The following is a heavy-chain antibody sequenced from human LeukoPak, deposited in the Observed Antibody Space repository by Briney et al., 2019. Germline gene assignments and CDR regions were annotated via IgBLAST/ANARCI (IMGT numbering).Heavy chain of an antibody. V-gene: IGHV3-11*01. CDR1: GLTFRDYH. Sequence: PGGSLRLSCAASGLTFRDYHMSWFRQAPGKGLEWVSHISDNGRTKYYANSVQGRFTVSRDNAKNSLYLQMNSLRADDTAVYYCATVHFGNFTIWGQGTLVHVSS. D-gene: IGHD3-3*01. CDR2: ISDNGRTK. CDR3: ATVHFGNFTI. J-gene: IGHJ4*02.